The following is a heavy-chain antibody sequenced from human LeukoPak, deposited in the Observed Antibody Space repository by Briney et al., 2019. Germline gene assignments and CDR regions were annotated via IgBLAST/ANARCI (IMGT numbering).Heavy chain of an antibody. CDR3: ARVKSSGWYHLYYFDY. D-gene: IGHD6-19*01. CDR1: GGSISSYY. J-gene: IGHJ4*02. V-gene: IGHV4-59*01. CDR2: IYYSGST. Sequence: PSETLSLTCTVSGGSISSYYWSWIRLPPGKGLEWIGYIYYSGSTNYNPSLKSRVTISVDTSKNQFSLKLSSVTAADTAVYYCARVKSSGWYHLYYFDYWGQEPWVTASS.